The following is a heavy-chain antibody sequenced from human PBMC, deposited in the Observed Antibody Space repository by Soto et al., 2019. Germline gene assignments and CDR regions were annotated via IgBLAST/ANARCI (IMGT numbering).Heavy chain of an antibody. J-gene: IGHJ6*02. Sequence: PGGSLRLSCAASGFTLRNYAMSWVRQAPGKGLECVSRISGSGGGTYYADSVKGRFTISIDNSKNTLFLQMNSLRAEDTARYYCAKDRDIAYHLEGGFYYSGMDVWGQGTTVTVSS. D-gene: IGHD5-12*01. CDR3: AKDRDIAYHLEGGFYYSGMDV. CDR2: ISGSGGGT. CDR1: GFTLRNYA. V-gene: IGHV3-23*01.